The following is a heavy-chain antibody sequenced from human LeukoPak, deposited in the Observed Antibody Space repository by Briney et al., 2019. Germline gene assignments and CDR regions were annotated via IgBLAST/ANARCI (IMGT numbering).Heavy chain of an antibody. CDR1: GFTFSSYS. Sequence: GALRLSCAASGFTFSSYSMNWVRQAPGKGLEWVSSISSSSSYIYYADSVKGRFTISRDNAKNSLYLQMNSLRAEDTAVYYCARDGYCSGGSCYHFDYWGQGTLVTVSS. CDR2: ISSSSSYI. D-gene: IGHD2-15*01. V-gene: IGHV3-21*01. CDR3: ARDGYCSGGSCYHFDY. J-gene: IGHJ4*02.